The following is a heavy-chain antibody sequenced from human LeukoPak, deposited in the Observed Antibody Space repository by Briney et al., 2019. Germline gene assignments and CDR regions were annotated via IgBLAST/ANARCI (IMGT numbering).Heavy chain of an antibody. CDR2: ISAYSGNTNGNT. CDR1: GYTFTSYG. Sequence: GASVKVSCKTSGYTFTSYGISWVRQAPGQGLEWMGWISAYSGNTNGNTKYAQKFQGRVTLTTDTSTSTVYMELRSLRSDDTAVYYCARVRWPVRLENWFDPWGQGTLVTVSS. J-gene: IGHJ5*02. D-gene: IGHD3-10*01. V-gene: IGHV1-18*01. CDR3: ARVRWPVRLENWFDP.